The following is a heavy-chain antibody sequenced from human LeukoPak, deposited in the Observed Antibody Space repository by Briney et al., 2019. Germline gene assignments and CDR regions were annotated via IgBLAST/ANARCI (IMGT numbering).Heavy chain of an antibody. V-gene: IGHV1-2*06. CDR2: INPNSGGT. CDR3: ARGAYGSGSYYSNWFDP. D-gene: IGHD3-10*01. Sequence: ASVKVSCKASGYTFTGYYMHWVRQAPGQGLEWMGRINPNSGGTNYAQKFQGRVTMTRDTSISTAYMELSRLRSDDTAVYYCARGAYGSGSYYSNWFDPWGQGTWSPSPQ. J-gene: IGHJ5*02. CDR1: GYTFTGYY.